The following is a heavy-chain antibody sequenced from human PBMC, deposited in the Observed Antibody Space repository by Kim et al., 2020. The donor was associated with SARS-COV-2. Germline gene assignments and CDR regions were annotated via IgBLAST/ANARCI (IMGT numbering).Heavy chain of an antibody. Sequence: DSVKSRCTISTDNTKNYLYLQMNSLRAQDTAVYYCARDKRGGYAMGRIDYWGQGTLVTVSS. J-gene: IGHJ4*02. D-gene: IGHD5-12*01. V-gene: IGHV3-21*01. CDR3: ARDKRGGYAMGRIDY.